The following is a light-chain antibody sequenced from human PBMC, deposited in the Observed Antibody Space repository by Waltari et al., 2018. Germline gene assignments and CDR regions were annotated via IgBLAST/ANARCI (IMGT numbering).Light chain of an antibody. CDR2: QVS. V-gene: IGKV2-30*02. J-gene: IGKJ1*01. Sequence: DVVMTQSPLSLPVNLGQPASIPCWSRQSLVHSDGNTYLNWFQQRPGQSPRRLIYQVSIRDSGVPDRFSGSGSGTDFTLKISRVEAEDVGVYYCMQGTHWPRTFGQGTKVEIK. CDR1: QSLVHSDGNTY. CDR3: MQGTHWPRT.